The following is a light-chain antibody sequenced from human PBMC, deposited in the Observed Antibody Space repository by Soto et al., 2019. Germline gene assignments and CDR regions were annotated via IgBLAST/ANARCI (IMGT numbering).Light chain of an antibody. J-gene: IGKJ1*01. CDR1: QSVSSSY. CDR2: GAS. Sequence: EIVLTQSPGTLSLSPGERATLSCRASQSVSSSYLAWYQQKPGQAPRLLIYGASSRATGIPDRFSGRGSGTDFTFTISRLEPEDFAVYYCQQYGSSPRTFGQGTKVEIK. CDR3: QQYGSSPRT. V-gene: IGKV3-20*01.